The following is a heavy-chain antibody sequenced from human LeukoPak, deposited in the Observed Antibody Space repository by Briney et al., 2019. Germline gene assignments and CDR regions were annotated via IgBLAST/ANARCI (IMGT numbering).Heavy chain of an antibody. CDR3: AIFTYYDYVWGRNQPFDY. Sequence: SETLSLTCAVYGGSFSGYYWSWIRQPPGKGLEWIGEINHSGSTNYNPSLKSRVTISVDTSKNQFSPKLSSVTAADTAVYYCAIFTYYDYVWGRNQPFDYWGQGTLVTVSS. J-gene: IGHJ4*02. CDR2: INHSGST. V-gene: IGHV4-34*01. CDR1: GGSFSGYY. D-gene: IGHD3-16*01.